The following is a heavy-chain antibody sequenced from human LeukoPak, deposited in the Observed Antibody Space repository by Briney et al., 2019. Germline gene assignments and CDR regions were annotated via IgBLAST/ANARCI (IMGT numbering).Heavy chain of an antibody. CDR3: GRVRGGYIDY. Sequence: ASVKLSCETSGYTFTDYYVHWVRQAPGQGLEWVGWVNPGTRGTVYAQRFQGRVTMTRDTSISTAYMELIALTSDDTAVYYCGRVRGGYIDYWGQGTLVIVSS. V-gene: IGHV1-2*02. CDR2: VNPGTRGT. J-gene: IGHJ4*02. CDR1: GYTFTDYY.